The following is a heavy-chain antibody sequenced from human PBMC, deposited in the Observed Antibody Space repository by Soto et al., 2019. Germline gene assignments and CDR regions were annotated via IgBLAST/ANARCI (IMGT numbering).Heavy chain of an antibody. Sequence: QVQLVQFGAEVKNPGASVKVSCKASGYTFTRYGIGWARQAPGQGLEWMGWINTYNGNTNYAQNVQGRVTLTTDTSTSTAYMELTSLRSNDTAIYYCAMVDVYVTPSPQDVWGQGTTVIVSS. CDR3: AMVDVYVTPSPQDV. CDR2: INTYNGNT. D-gene: IGHD3-16*01. V-gene: IGHV1-18*01. J-gene: IGHJ6*02. CDR1: GYTFTRYG.